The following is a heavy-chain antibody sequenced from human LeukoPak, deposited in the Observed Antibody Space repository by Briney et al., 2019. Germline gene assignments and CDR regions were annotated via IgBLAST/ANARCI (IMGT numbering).Heavy chain of an antibody. V-gene: IGHV4-4*07. J-gene: IGHJ4*02. Sequence: SETLSLTCTVSGGSISSYYCSWIRQPAGKGLEWIGRIYTSGSTNYNPSLKSRVTMSVDTSKNQFSLKLSSVTAADTAVYYCARDNKVDCSGGSCYAYFDYWGQGTLVTVSS. CDR3: ARDNKVDCSGGSCYAYFDY. CDR1: GGSISSYY. CDR2: IYTSGST. D-gene: IGHD2-15*01.